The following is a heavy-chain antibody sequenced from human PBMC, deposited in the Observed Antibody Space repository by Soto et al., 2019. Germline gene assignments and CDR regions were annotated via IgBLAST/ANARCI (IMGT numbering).Heavy chain of an antibody. J-gene: IGHJ6*02. CDR1: GGTFSSYA. CDR2: IIPLFGTA. Sequence: VKVSCKASGGTFSSYAISWVRQAPGQGLEWMGGIIPLFGTATYAQKFHGRVTITADESTRTADMELSSLRSEDTAVYYCARSLTWFADPGMDXWGQGPTVTAS. V-gene: IGHV1-69*01. CDR3: ARSLTWFADPGMDX. D-gene: IGHD3-10*01.